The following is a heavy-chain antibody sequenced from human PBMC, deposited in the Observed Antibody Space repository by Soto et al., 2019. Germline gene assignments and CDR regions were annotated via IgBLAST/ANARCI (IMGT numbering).Heavy chain of an antibody. CDR1: GFIFSNYA. Sequence: XEFLRLSCAASGFIFSNYAMNWVRQAPGKGLEWVSVISGSGGSASYADSVQGRFTISRDNSNNTLYLQMNSLRAEDTAIYSCVREASGWYSRGSFDFWGRGTMVTVSS. J-gene: IGHJ3*01. D-gene: IGHD6-19*01. CDR2: ISGSGGSA. CDR3: VREASGWYSRGSFDF. V-gene: IGHV3-23*01.